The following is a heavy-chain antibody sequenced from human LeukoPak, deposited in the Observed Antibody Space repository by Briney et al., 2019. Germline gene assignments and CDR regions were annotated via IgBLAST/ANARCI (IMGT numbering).Heavy chain of an antibody. D-gene: IGHD6-19*01. CDR3: ASARDSGWDPFDY. V-gene: IGHV4-38-2*02. J-gene: IGHJ4*02. CDR1: GYSIRSGYY. Sequence: SETLSLTCTVSGYSIRSGYYWGWIRQPPGKGLEWIGAIYHSGSTYYNPSLKSRVTISLDTSKNKFSLRLSSVTAADTAVYYCASARDSGWDPFDYWGQGTLVTVSS. CDR2: IYHSGST.